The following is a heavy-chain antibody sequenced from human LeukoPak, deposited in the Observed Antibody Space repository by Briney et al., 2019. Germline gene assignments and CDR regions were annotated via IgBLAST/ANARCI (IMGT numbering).Heavy chain of an antibody. CDR3: ARHLDPYSTFGPYYFDY. J-gene: IGHJ4*02. CDR1: GGSISSYC. V-gene: IGHV4-59*08. CDR2: IYYSGST. D-gene: IGHD3/OR15-3a*01. Sequence: SETLSLTCTVSGGSISSYCWSWIRQPPGKGLEWIGYIYYSGSTNYNPSLKSRVTISVDTSKNQFSLKLSSVTAADTAVYYCARHLDPYSTFGPYYFDYWGQGTLVTVSS.